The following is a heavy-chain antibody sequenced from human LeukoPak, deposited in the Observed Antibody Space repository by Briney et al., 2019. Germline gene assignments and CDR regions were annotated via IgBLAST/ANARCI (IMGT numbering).Heavy chain of an antibody. J-gene: IGHJ3*02. Sequence: RPSGPALVKPTQTLTLTCTFYGFSLTSPGMCVSWIRQPPGKALEGLTSIDWAYATYYNTSLKTRLTISKDTPRNQVVLTMTNMDPVDTATYYCARIPLRDDYQSYAFDMWGEGTMVSVSS. CDR1: GFSLTSPGMC. CDR3: ARIPLRDDYQSYAFDM. V-gene: IGHV2-70*11. D-gene: IGHD5-24*01. CDR2: IDWAYAT.